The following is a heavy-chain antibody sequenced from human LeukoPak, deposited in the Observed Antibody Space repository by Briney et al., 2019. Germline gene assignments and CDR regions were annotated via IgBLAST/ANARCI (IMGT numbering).Heavy chain of an antibody. Sequence: SETLSLTCTVSGGSIRSYYRSWIRQPPGKGLEWIAYISYTGSTNYNPSLRGPITISVDTSKNQFSLKLSSVTAADTAVYYCARLLGVQYQVYWYFDLWGRGTLVTVSS. CDR3: ARLLGVQYQVYWYFDL. V-gene: IGHV4-59*08. D-gene: IGHD2-2*01. CDR2: ISYTGST. J-gene: IGHJ2*01. CDR1: GGSIRSYY.